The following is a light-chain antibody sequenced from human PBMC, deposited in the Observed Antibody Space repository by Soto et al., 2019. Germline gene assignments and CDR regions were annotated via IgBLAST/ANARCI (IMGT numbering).Light chain of an antibody. CDR1: SSDVGGYNY. V-gene: IGLV2-14*01. CDR2: EVS. J-gene: IGLJ1*01. Sequence: QSALTQPASVSGSPGQSITISCTGTSSDVGGYNYVSWYQQHPGKAPKVIISEVSDRLSGVSNRFSGSKSGNTASLTISGLQAEDEADYYCSSYTSSSTYVFGTGTKVTVL. CDR3: SSYTSSSTYV.